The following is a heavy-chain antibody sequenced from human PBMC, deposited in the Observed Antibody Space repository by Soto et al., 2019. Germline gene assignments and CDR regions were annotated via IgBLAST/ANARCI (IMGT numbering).Heavy chain of an antibody. CDR2: INHSGST. V-gene: IGHV4-34*01. J-gene: IGHJ4*02. CDR1: GGSFSGYY. D-gene: IGHD1-1*01. Sequence: SETLSLTCAVYGGSFSGYYCSWIRQPPWKGLEWIGEINHSGSTNYNPSLKSRVTISVDTSKNQFSLKLSSVTAADTAVYYCARGNFGRYFDYWGQGTLVTVSS. CDR3: ARGNFGRYFDY.